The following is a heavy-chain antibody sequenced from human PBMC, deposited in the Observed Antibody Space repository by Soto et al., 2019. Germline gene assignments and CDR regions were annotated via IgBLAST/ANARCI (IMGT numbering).Heavy chain of an antibody. D-gene: IGHD3-22*01. CDR3: ARDLRDFYDTSGAAFDY. Sequence: PSETLSLTCTVSGGSTSSGGYYWSWIRQHPGKGLEWIGYIYYSGSTYYNPSLRSRVTISVDTSKNQFSLKLSSVTAADTAVYYCARDLRDFYDTSGAAFDYWGQGTLVTVSS. CDR2: IYYSGST. CDR1: GGSTSSGGYY. V-gene: IGHV4-31*03. J-gene: IGHJ4*02.